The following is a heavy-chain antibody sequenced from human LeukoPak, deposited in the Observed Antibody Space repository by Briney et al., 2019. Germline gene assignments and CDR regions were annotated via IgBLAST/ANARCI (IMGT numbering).Heavy chain of an antibody. J-gene: IGHJ4*02. CDR2: IRYDGSNK. V-gene: IGHV3-30*02. D-gene: IGHD4-23*01. CDR3: LVEGDNNSPNHSNFDY. Sequence: GGSLRLSCAASGFTFSSYGMHWVRQAPGKGLEWVAFIRYDGSNKYYADSVKGRFTISRDNSKNTLYLQMNGLRAEDTAVYYCLVEGDNNSPNHSNFDYWGQGTLVTVSS. CDR1: GFTFSSYG.